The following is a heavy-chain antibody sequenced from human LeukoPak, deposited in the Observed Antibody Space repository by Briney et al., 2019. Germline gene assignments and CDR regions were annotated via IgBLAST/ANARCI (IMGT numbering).Heavy chain of an antibody. J-gene: IGHJ6*01. CDR1: EFTVSSNY. V-gene: IGHV3-53*01. CDR3: ARSRGYGVTGGMDV. D-gene: IGHD6-25*01. CDR2: IYSDGST. Sequence: GGSLTHSCAASEFTVSSNYMSWVRQAPGKGLEWVSVIYSDGSTYYADSVKGRYSISGDNSKNMLYLQMNSLRADDTAVYYCARSRGYGVTGGMDVWGQGNTVPVSS.